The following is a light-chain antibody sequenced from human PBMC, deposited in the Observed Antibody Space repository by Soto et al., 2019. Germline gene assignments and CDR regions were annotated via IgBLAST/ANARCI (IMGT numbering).Light chain of an antibody. CDR3: CSFAGSFYV. Sequence: QSVLTQPRSVSGSPGQPVTISCTGTSSDVGNYNFVSWFQQHPGKAPKLMIYDVTQRPSGVPDRFSGSKSGNTASLTISGLQAEDEADYYCCSFAGSFYVFGTGTKVTAL. V-gene: IGLV2-11*01. CDR2: DVT. CDR1: SSDVGNYNF. J-gene: IGLJ1*01.